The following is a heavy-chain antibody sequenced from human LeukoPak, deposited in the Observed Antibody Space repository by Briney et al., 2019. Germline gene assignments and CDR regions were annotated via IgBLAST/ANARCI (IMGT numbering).Heavy chain of an antibody. CDR3: ARDTSFSSSWTLDY. D-gene: IGHD6-13*01. CDR2: ISNNGGST. V-gene: IGHV3-64*01. Sequence: PGGSLRLSCAASGFTFSSYAMHWVRQAPGKGLEYVSAISNNGGSTYYANSVKGRFTISRDNSKNTLYLQMGSLRAEDMAVYYCARDTSFSSSWTLDYWGQGTLFTVSS. J-gene: IGHJ4*02. CDR1: GFTFSSYA.